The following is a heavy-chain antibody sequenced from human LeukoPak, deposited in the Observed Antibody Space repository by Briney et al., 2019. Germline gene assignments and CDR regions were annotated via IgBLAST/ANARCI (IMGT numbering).Heavy chain of an antibody. CDR3: ARAISMVRGVDY. D-gene: IGHD3-10*01. V-gene: IGHV3-21*01. J-gene: IGHJ4*02. Sequence: GGSLRLSCAASGFTFSSYNMNWVRQAPGKGLEWVSSISSSSTYTYYADSVKGRFTISRDNAKNSLYLQMNSLRAEDTAMYYCARAISMVRGVDYWGQGTLVTVSS. CDR2: ISSSSTYT. CDR1: GFTFSSYN.